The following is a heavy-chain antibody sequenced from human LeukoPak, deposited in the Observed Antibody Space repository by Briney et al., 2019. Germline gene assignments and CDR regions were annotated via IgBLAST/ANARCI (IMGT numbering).Heavy chain of an antibody. V-gene: IGHV3-66*02. D-gene: IGHD1-1*01. CDR2: IYSGGST. CDR3: ARDRGDSWNDF. Sequence: GGSLRLSCAASGFTVSSNYMSWVRQAPGKGLEWVSVIYSGGSTYYADSVKGRFTISRDNSKNTLYLQMNSLRAEDTAVYYCARDRGDSWNDFWGQGTLVTVSS. CDR1: GFTVSSNY. J-gene: IGHJ4*02.